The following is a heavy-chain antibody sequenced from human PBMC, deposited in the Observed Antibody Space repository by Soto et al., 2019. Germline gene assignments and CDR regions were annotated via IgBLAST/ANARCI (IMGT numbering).Heavy chain of an antibody. V-gene: IGHV4-39*02. Sequence: QLQLQESGPGLVKPSETLSLTCTVSGGSISSSSYYWGWIRQPPGKGLEWIGSIYYSGSTYYNPSLKSRVTISVDTSKNQFSLKLSSVTAADTAVYYCAREGDCSGGSCRHFDYWGQGTLVTVSS. D-gene: IGHD2-15*01. CDR2: IYYSGST. CDR1: GGSISSSSYY. CDR3: AREGDCSGGSCRHFDY. J-gene: IGHJ4*02.